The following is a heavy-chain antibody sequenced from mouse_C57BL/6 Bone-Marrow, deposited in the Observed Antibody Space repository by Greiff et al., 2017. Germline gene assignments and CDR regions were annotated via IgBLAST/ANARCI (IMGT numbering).Heavy chain of an antibody. V-gene: IGHV1-19*01. Sequence: EVQLQQSGPVLVKPGASVKMSCKASGYTFTDYYMHWVKQSHGKSLEWIGVINPYNGGTSYNQKFKGKATLTVDKSSSTAYMELNSLTAEDSAVYYCAREGDYGKDDWGQGTTLTVSS. J-gene: IGHJ2*01. CDR2: INPYNGGT. CDR1: GYTFTDYY. D-gene: IGHD2-1*01. CDR3: AREGDYGKDD.